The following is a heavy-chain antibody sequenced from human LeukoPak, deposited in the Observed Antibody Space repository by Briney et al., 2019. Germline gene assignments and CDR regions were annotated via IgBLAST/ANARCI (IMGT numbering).Heavy chain of an antibody. CDR3: ARPYDSNRDHSGYGY. V-gene: IGHV3-7*02. CDR2: INQDGSEE. J-gene: IGHJ4*02. D-gene: IGHD5-12*01. Sequence: GSLRLSCATSGFTFSNYWMSWVRQAPGKGLEWVANINQDGSEEYYVDSVRGRFTISRDNAKNSLYLQMNSLRAEDTAVYYCARPYDSNRDHSGYGYWGRGTLVTVSS. CDR1: GFTFSNYW.